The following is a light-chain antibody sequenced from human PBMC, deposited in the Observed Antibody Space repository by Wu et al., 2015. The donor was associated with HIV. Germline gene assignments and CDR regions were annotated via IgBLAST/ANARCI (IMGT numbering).Light chain of an antibody. CDR3: QQGYS. Sequence: EIVLTQSPATLSLSPGERATLSCRASQGVSRYLAWYQKKPGQPPRLLIYDVFHRATGIPPRFSGSGSETDFTLTISSLEPEDFAVYYCQQGYSFGQGTKLEIK. V-gene: IGKV3-11*01. CDR2: DVF. J-gene: IGKJ2*03. CDR1: QGVSRY.